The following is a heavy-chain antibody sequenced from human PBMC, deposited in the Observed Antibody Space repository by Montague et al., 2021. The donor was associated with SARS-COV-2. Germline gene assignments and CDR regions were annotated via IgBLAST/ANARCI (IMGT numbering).Heavy chain of an antibody. Sequence: SETLSLTCAVYGGSFHIFSWGWIRQSPRKGLEWIGEVDHSGYTKYNPSLKGRVTISVDTSKNQFSLNLASVTAADTAMYYCARVDSSGPGEYWGQGILVSVSS. CDR1: GGSFHIFS. CDR2: VDHSGYT. D-gene: IGHD3-22*01. J-gene: IGHJ4*02. V-gene: IGHV4-34*01. CDR3: ARVDSSGPGEY.